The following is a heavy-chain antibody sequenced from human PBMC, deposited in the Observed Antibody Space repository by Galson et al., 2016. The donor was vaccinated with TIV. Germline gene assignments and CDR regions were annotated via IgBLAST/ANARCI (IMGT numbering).Heavy chain of an antibody. Sequence: QSGAEVTNPGASVKVSCKASGGTFSSYAISWVRQAPGQGLEWMGGINPNSGGTNYAQKFQGRVTMTRDTSISTAYMELSSLISDDTAMYFCARAPTLIVATIYWYFDLWGRGTLVTVSS. CDR3: ARAPTLIVATIYWYFDL. V-gene: IGHV1-2*02. CDR1: GGTFSSYA. CDR2: INPNSGGT. J-gene: IGHJ2*01. D-gene: IGHD5-12*01.